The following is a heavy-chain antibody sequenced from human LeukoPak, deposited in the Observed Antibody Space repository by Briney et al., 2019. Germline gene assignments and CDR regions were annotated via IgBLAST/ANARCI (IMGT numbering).Heavy chain of an antibody. CDR3: AKDSGSSRGGFDY. V-gene: IGHV3-9*03. CDR2: ISWNSGSI. D-gene: IGHD1-26*01. Sequence: PGGSLRLSCAASGFTFDDYAMHWVRQAPGKGLEWVSGISWNSGSIGYADSVKGRFTISRDNAKNSLYLQMNSLRAEDMASYYCAKDSGSSRGGFDYWGQGTLVTVSS. J-gene: IGHJ4*02. CDR1: GFTFDDYA.